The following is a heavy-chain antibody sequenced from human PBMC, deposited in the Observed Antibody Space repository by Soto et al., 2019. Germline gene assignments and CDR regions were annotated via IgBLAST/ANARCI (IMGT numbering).Heavy chain of an antibody. Sequence: PGGSLRLSCAASGFTFSSYAMSWVRQAPGKGLEWVSAISGSGGSTYYADSVKGRFTISRDNSKNTLYLQMNSLRAEDTAVYYCAKDQADTIFGVVPSYYYYYGMDVWGQGTTVTVSS. CDR2: ISGSGGST. CDR1: GFTFSSYA. V-gene: IGHV3-23*01. J-gene: IGHJ6*02. D-gene: IGHD3-3*01. CDR3: AKDQADTIFGVVPSYYYYYGMDV.